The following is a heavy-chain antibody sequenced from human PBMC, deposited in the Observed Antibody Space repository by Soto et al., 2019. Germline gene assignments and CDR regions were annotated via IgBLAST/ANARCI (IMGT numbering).Heavy chain of an antibody. J-gene: IGHJ4*02. Sequence: QVHLVQSGAEVKKPGASVKVSCKGSGYGFTTYGITWVRQAPGQGLEWMAWISAHNGNTNYAQKLQGRVTVTRDTSTSTAYMELRSLRSDATAVYYGARGRDGDYWGQGALVTVSS. CDR3: ARGRDGDY. CDR2: ISAHNGNT. D-gene: IGHD6-6*01. V-gene: IGHV1-18*01. CDR1: GYGFTTYG.